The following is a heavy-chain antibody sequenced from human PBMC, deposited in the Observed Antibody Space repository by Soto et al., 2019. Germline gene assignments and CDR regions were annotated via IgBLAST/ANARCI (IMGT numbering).Heavy chain of an antibody. V-gene: IGHV1-69*12. CDR1: GGTFSSYA. J-gene: IGHJ6*02. D-gene: IGHD2-2*01. CDR2: IIPIFGTA. CDR3: ARRVTAAGYYSGMDV. Sequence: QVQLVQSGAEVKKPGSSVKVSCKASGGTFSSYAISWVRQAPGQGLEWMGGIIPIFGTANYAQKFQARVTITAIDSKSTPYVELTRLRSEDTAVYYCARRVTAAGYYSGMDVWGQGTTVTVSS.